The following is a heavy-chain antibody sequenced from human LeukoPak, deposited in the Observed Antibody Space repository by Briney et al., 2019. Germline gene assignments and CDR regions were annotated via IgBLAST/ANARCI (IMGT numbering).Heavy chain of an antibody. D-gene: IGHD6-6*01. Sequence: GGSLRLSCAASGFTFSSYAMNWVRQAPGKGLAWVANIKQDGSEKYYVDSVKGRFTISRDNAKKSLYLQMNSLRAEDTAVYYCARDAYSSSGGYYYYYMDVWGKGTTVTVSS. J-gene: IGHJ6*03. CDR2: IKQDGSEK. V-gene: IGHV3-7*01. CDR3: ARDAYSSSGGYYYYYMDV. CDR1: GFTFSSYA.